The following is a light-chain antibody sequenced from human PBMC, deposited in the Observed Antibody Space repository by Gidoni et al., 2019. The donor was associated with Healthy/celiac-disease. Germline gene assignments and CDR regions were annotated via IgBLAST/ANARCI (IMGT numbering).Light chain of an antibody. Sequence: DTEMTQSPVPRAVCMGERATINCKSSPSVLYSPNNKNYLAWSQQKPGQTPNLLIYWAATRESGVPDRFSGSGSGTDFTLTISSLQAEDVAVYYCQQYYSTPLSTFXRXTKLEIK. CDR2: WAA. CDR1: PSVLYSPNNKNY. J-gene: IGKJ2*01. V-gene: IGKV4-1*01. CDR3: QQYYSTPLST.